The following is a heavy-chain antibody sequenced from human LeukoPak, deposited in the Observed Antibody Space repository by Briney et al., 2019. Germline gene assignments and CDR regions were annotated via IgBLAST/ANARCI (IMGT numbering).Heavy chain of an antibody. CDR1: GGSFSGYY. V-gene: IGHV4-34*01. Sequence: SETLSLTCAVYGGSFSGYYWSWIRQPPGKGLEWIGEINHSGSTNYNPSLKNRVTISVDTSKNQFSLKLSSVTAADTAVYYCARARTRELLDYWGQGTLVTVSS. D-gene: IGHD1-26*01. CDR2: INHSGST. CDR3: ARARTRELLDY. J-gene: IGHJ4*02.